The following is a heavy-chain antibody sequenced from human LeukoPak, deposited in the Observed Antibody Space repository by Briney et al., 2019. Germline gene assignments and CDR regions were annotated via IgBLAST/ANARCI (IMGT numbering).Heavy chain of an antibody. CDR3: QSRFLEWLLDY. V-gene: IGHV4-39*01. J-gene: IGHJ4*02. Sequence: SETLSLTCAVYGGSFSGYYWGWIRQPPGKGLEWIGSIYYGGYTYYNPSLKSRVTISVDTSKNQYSLKLSSVTAADTAIYYCQSRFLEWLLDYWGQGTLVTVSS. CDR2: IYYGGYT. CDR1: GGSFSGYY. D-gene: IGHD3-3*01.